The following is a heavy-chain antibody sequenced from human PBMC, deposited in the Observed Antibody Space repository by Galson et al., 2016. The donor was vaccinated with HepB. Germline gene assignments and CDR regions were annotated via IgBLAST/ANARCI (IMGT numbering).Heavy chain of an antibody. CDR3: ARGKSLWTTPWNYGLDV. CDR2: IGTAPGDT. CDR1: GFSFSLYD. J-gene: IGHJ6*04. D-gene: IGHD4-17*01. Sequence: SLRLSCAASGFSFSLYDMHWVRQVTGKGLEWVSAIGTAPGDTNYLDSVKGRFTISRENADNSLYLQMNSLRPGDTAVYYCARGKSLWTTPWNYGLDVWGKRDHGHRLL. V-gene: IGHV3-13*01.